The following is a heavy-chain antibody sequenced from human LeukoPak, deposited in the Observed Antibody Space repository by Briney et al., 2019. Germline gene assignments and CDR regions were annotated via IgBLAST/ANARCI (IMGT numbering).Heavy chain of an antibody. D-gene: IGHD3-16*01. CDR1: GITFSTYA. V-gene: IGHV3-7*03. CDR3: ARDMPFGGY. J-gene: IGHJ4*02. Sequence: PGGSLRLSCAASGITFSTYAMNWVRQAPGKGLEWVANIKQDGSEKNYVDSVKGRFTISRDNAKNSLYLQMNSLRAEDTAVYYCARDMPFGGYWGQGTLVTVSS. CDR2: IKQDGSEK.